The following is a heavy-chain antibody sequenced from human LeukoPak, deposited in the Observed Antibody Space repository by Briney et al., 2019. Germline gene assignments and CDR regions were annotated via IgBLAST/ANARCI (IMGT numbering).Heavy chain of an antibody. CDR3: ARERSSDFDY. Sequence: ASVKVSCKASGYTFTSFGISWVRQAPGQGLEWRGWIIAYNGNTNYAQKLQGRVTMTTDTSTSTAYMELRSLRSDDTAVYYCARERSSDFDYWGQGTLVTVSS. V-gene: IGHV1-18*01. J-gene: IGHJ4*02. D-gene: IGHD3-16*01. CDR2: IIAYNGNT. CDR1: GYTFTSFG.